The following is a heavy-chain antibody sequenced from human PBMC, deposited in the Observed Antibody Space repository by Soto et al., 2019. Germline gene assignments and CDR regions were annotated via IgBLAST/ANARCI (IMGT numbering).Heavy chain of an antibody. CDR1: GGSISSDY. V-gene: IGHV4-59*01. CDR3: ARDRVYYYDSICYYDYSYYYGMDV. Sequence: TVSGGSISSDYWSWLRQPPGKGLEWIGYIYYSGSTNYNPSLKSRVTISVDTSKNQFSLKLSSVTAADTAVYYCARDRVYYYDSICYYDYSYYYGMDVCGQGT. D-gene: IGHD3-22*01. J-gene: IGHJ6*02. CDR2: IYYSGST.